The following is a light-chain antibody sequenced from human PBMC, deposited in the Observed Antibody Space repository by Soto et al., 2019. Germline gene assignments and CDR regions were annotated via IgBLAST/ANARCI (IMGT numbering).Light chain of an antibody. V-gene: IGKV1-27*01. Sequence: DIQMTQSPSSLSASVGDRVTITCRASQGISNYLAWYQQKPGKVPKLLIYAASTLHSGVPSRFSGSGSGTDFTLTITILQPEDVATYYCQKYNSAPRTVGQGTKVEIK. J-gene: IGKJ1*01. CDR1: QGISNY. CDR3: QKYNSAPRT. CDR2: AAS.